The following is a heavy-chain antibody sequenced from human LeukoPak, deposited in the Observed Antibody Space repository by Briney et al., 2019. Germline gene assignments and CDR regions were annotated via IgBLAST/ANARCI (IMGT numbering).Heavy chain of an antibody. D-gene: IGHD3-16*02. CDR1: GFTFSSYG. CDR2: IWYDGSSK. J-gene: IGHJ4*02. Sequence: PGRSLRLSCAASGFTFSSYGMHWVRQAPGKGLEWVALIWYDGSSKHYADSARSRFTISRDNSKNTLYLQMNSLRAEDTAVYYCARDFELSHWGQGTLVTVSS. V-gene: IGHV3-33*01. CDR3: ARDFELSH.